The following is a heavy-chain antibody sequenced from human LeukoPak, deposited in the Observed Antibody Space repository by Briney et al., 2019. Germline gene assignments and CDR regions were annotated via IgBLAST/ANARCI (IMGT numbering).Heavy chain of an antibody. Sequence: SETLSLTCTVSGYSISSAYYWGWIRQPPGKGLEWIGNIYHSGSTYYNSSLKSRVTISVDMSKHQFSLKLRSVTAADTAVYYCARVRFAEGYFDSWGQGTLVTVSS. V-gene: IGHV4-38-2*02. D-gene: IGHD3-10*01. CDR3: ARVRFAEGYFDS. CDR1: GYSISSAYY. CDR2: IYHSGST. J-gene: IGHJ4*02.